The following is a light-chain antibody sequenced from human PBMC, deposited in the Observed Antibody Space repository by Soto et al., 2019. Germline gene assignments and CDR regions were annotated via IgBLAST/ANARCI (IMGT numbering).Light chain of an antibody. CDR2: EVS. CDR1: SSDVGGYNY. J-gene: IGLJ1*01. V-gene: IGLV2-14*01. Sequence: QSALTQPASVSGSPGQSITISCTGTSSDVGGYNYVSWYQQHPGKAPKLMIYEVSNRPSGVSNRFSGSKSGNTASLTISGLQAEDEADYYCSSYTSSSTPGAFGTGTKVTV. CDR3: SSYTSSSTPGA.